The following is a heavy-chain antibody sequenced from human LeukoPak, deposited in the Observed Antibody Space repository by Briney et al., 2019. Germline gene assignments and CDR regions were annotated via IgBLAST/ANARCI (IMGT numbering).Heavy chain of an antibody. CDR1: GGTFSSYA. CDR2: IIPIFGTA. D-gene: IGHD3-16*01. V-gene: IGHV1-69*05. CDR3: ARGLTTFGGVLGVFDY. Sequence: ASVKVSCKASGGTFSSYAISWVRQAPGQGLEWMGRIIPIFGTANYAQKFQGRVTITTDESTSTAYMELSSLRSEDTAVYYCARGLTTFGGVLGVFDYWGQGTLVTVSS. J-gene: IGHJ4*02.